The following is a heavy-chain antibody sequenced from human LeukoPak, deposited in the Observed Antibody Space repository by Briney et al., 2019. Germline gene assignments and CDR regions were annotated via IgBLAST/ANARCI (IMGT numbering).Heavy chain of an antibody. CDR3: ARKNLGLSDTWYYNFYGLDV. Sequence: GASVKVSCKTSGYTFSEYSIHWVRQAPGQGLEWMGWIKPTSGDTEYAQRFQGGVTLTRDTSSSAVYMELSRMTSDDTAVYYCARKNLGLSDTWYYNFYGLDVWGRGTTITVSS. V-gene: IGHV1-2*02. CDR1: GYTFSEYS. CDR2: IKPTSGDT. J-gene: IGHJ6*02. D-gene: IGHD1-26*01.